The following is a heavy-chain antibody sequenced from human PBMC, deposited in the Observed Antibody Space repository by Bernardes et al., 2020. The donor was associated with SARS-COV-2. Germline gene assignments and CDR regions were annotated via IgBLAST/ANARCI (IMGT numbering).Heavy chain of an antibody. CDR2: INFSGTT. Sequence: SETLSLTCTVSGGSISSRSYYWGWIRQPPGKGLEWIGSINFSGTTYYNPSLKSRVTISVDTSKNQFSLKLSSVTAADTAVYYCARHYAVLRILEWLPSGGMDVWGQGTTVTVSS. D-gene: IGHD3-3*01. CDR3: ARHYAVLRILEWLPSGGMDV. J-gene: IGHJ6*02. CDR1: GGSISSRSYY. V-gene: IGHV4-39*01.